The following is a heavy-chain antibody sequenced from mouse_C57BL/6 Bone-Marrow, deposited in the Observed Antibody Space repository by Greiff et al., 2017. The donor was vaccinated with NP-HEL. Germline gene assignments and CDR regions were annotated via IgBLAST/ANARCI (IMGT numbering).Heavy chain of an antibody. CDR1: GFNIKDDY. D-gene: IGHD1-1*01. J-gene: IGHJ2*01. CDR2: IDPENGDT. Sequence: VQLQQSGAELVRPGASVKLSCTASGFNIKDDYMHWVKQRPEQGLEWIGWIDPENGDTEYASKFQGKATITADTSSNTAYLQLSSLTSEVTAVYYCTTGGLLRDYWGQGTTLTVSS. V-gene: IGHV14-4*01. CDR3: TTGGLLRDY.